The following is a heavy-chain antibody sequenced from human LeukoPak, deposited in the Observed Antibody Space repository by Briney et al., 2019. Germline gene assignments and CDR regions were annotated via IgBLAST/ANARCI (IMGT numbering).Heavy chain of an antibody. CDR2: INHRGST. D-gene: IGHD6-13*01. V-gene: IGHV4-34*01. CDR3: ARVRYSSSWSTDWYFDL. J-gene: IGHJ2*01. Sequence: SETLSLTCAVYGGSFSGYYWSWIRQPPGKGLEWIGEINHRGSTNYNPSLKSRVTISVDTSKIQFSLKLSSVTAADTAVYYCARVRYSSSWSTDWYFDLWGRGTLVTVSS. CDR1: GGSFSGYY.